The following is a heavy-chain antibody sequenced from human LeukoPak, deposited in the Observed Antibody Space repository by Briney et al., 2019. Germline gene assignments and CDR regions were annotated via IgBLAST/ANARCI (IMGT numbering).Heavy chain of an antibody. CDR1: GGSISSGDYY. D-gene: IGHD5-18*01. CDR2: IYYSGST. Sequence: SETPSLTCTVSGGSISSGDYYWSWIRQPPGKGLEWIGYIYYSGSTYYNPSLKSRVTISVDTSKNQFSLKLSSVTAADTAVYYCARAGDTATAVDYWGQGTLVTVSS. CDR3: ARAGDTATAVDY. J-gene: IGHJ4*02. V-gene: IGHV4-30-4*08.